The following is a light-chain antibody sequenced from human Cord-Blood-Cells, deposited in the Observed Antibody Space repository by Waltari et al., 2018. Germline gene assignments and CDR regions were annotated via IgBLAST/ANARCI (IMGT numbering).Light chain of an antibody. V-gene: IGLV2-23*01. CDR1: SSDVGSYNL. J-gene: IGLJ2*01. Sequence: QSALTQPASVSGSPGQSITISCTGTSSDVGSYNLVSWYQQHPGKAPKLMIYAGCKHPSGVSTRFSGSQAVNTASLTSSGLQAEDEADYYCCSYAGRSTLVFCGETKLTVL. CDR3: CSYAGRSTLV. CDR2: AGC.